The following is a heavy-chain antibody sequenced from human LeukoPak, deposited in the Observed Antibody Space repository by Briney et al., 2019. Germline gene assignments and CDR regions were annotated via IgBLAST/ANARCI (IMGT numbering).Heavy chain of an antibody. D-gene: IGHD4-17*01. CDR3: ATDLSTVTTLTPHNWFDP. CDR2: ISAYNGNT. Sequence: GASVKVSCKASGYTFTSYGISWVRQAPGQGLEWMGWISAYNGNTNYAQKLQGRVTMTTDTSTDTAYMELSSLRPEDTAVYYCATDLSTVTTLTPHNWFDPWGQGTLVTVSS. J-gene: IGHJ5*02. V-gene: IGHV1-18*01. CDR1: GYTFTSYG.